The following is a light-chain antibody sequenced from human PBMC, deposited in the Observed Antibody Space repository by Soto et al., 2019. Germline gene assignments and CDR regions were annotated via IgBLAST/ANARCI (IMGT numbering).Light chain of an antibody. CDR3: QQYNNWPPIT. CDR1: QSISSY. CDR2: EAS. Sequence: DIQMTQFPSTLSASVGDRVTITCRASQSISSYLAWYQHKPGKAPSLLIYEASTLQNEVPSRFSGSGSGTEFTLTISSLQSEDFAVYYCQQYNNWPPITFGQGTRLEIK. J-gene: IGKJ5*01. V-gene: IGKV1-5*03.